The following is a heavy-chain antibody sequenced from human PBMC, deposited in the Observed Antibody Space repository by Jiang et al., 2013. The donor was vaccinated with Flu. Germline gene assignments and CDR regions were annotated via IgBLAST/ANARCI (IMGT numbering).Heavy chain of an antibody. CDR1: SISSSTDY. CDR3: ARDRDIVSRGGMDH. D-gene: IGHD2-21*01. CDR2: IYYGGTT. V-gene: IGHV4-39*07. J-gene: IGHJ4*02. Sequence: GSGLVKPSETLSLTCTGSISSSTDYWGWIRQPPGKGLEWIGSIYYGGTTYYSPSLQSRATISVDPSKNQFSLSLSFVTTADTAVYYCARDRDIVSRGGMDHWGQGILVTVSP.